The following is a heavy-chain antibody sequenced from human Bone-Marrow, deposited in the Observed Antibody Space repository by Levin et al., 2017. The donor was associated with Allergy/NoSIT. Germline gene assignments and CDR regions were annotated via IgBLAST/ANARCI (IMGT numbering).Heavy chain of an antibody. V-gene: IGHV3-48*01. D-gene: IGHD6-19*01. J-gene: IGHJ4*02. CDR1: GFTFSSYS. Sequence: PGGSLRLSCAASGFTFSSYSMNWVRQAPGKGLEWVSYISSSSETIYYADSVKGRFTISRDNAKNSLYLQMNSLRAEDTAVYYCAGYSNAWYFFDSWGQGTLVTVSS. CDR3: AGYSNAWYFFDS. CDR2: ISSSSETI.